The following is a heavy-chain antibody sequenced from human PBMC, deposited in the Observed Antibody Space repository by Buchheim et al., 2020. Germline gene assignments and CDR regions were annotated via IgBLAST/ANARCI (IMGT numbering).Heavy chain of an antibody. Sequence: QLQLQESGPGLVKPSETLSLTCTVSGGSISSSSYYWGWIRQPPGKGLEWIGSIYYSGSTYYNPSLKSRVTISVDTSKNQFSLKLSSVTAADTAVYYCASGGAVWQQSAYWFDPWGQGTL. CDR3: ASGGAVWQQSAYWFDP. CDR2: IYYSGST. V-gene: IGHV4-39*01. CDR1: GGSISSSSYY. J-gene: IGHJ5*02. D-gene: IGHD6-13*01.